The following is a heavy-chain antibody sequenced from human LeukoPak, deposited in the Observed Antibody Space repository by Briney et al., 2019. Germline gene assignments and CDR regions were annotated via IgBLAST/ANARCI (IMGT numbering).Heavy chain of an antibody. D-gene: IGHD2-15*01. CDR1: GFTVSSNN. CDR3: ARALRTPPYYFDY. CDR2: IYSGVSA. J-gene: IGHJ4*02. V-gene: IGHV3-53*01. Sequence: GGSLRLSCAASGFTVSSNNMSWVRQAPGQGLEWVSVIYSGVSAYYADSVKGRFTISRDNSKNTLYLQMSSLRAEDTAVYYCARALRTPPYYFDYWGQGTLVTVSS.